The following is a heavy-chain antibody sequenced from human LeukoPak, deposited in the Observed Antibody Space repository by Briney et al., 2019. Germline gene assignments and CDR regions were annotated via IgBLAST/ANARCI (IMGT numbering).Heavy chain of an antibody. V-gene: IGHV3-48*02. Sequence: PGGSLRPSCAASGFTFRSYSMNWVRQAPGKGLEWVSYISSSSSTIYYADSVKGRFTISRDNAKNSLYLQMNSLRDEDTAVYYCARARYYYDSSGYFADYWGQGTLVTVSS. CDR1: GFTFRSYS. D-gene: IGHD3-22*01. CDR2: ISSSSSTI. J-gene: IGHJ4*02. CDR3: ARARYYYDSSGYFADY.